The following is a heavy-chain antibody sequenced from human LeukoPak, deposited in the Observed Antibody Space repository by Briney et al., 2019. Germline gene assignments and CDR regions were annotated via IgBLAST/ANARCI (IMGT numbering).Heavy chain of an antibody. V-gene: IGHV3-9*01. J-gene: IGHJ3*02. Sequence: GGSLRLSCAASGFIFDDYAMHWVRQAPGKGLEWVSSISWKSGSIGYADSVKGRFTISRDNAKNSLYLQMNSLRTEDTAFYYCAKDMQVMATIRLGAFDIWGQGTMVTVSS. CDR2: ISWKSGSI. CDR1: GFIFDDYA. D-gene: IGHD5-24*01. CDR3: AKDMQVMATIRLGAFDI.